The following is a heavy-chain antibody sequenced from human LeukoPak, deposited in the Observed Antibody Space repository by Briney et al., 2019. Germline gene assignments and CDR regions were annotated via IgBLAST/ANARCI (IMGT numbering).Heavy chain of an antibody. CDR1: GFTFSSYA. CDR2: ISYDGNYK. D-gene: IGHD5-24*01. V-gene: IGHV3-30*03. J-gene: IGHJ4*02. CDR3: ARVGDGYNALDY. Sequence: GRSLRLSCAASGFTFSSYAIQWVRQAPGKGLEWVAIISYDGNYKNYADSVKGRFTISRDNSKNTLYLQMDSLRADDAAVYYCARVGDGYNALDYWGQGTLVTVSS.